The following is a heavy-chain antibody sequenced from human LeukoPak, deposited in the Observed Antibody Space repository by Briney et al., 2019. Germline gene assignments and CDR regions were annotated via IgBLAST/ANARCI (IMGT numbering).Heavy chain of an antibody. CDR3: ARGPSGHYYYYMDV. D-gene: IGHD2-15*01. J-gene: IGHJ6*03. CDR2: MNPNSGDT. CDR1: GYTFTSYD. Sequence: ASVKVSCKASGYTFTSYDINWVRPATGQGLEWMGWMNPNSGDTGYAQKFQGRVTITRKSSVSTAYMELRSLRSDDTAVYYCARGPSGHYYYYMDVWGKGTTVTVSS. V-gene: IGHV1-8*03.